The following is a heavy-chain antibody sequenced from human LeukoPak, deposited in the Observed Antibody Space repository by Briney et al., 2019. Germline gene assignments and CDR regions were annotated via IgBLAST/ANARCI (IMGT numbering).Heavy chain of an antibody. D-gene: IGHD6-19*01. V-gene: IGHV3-30*02. CDR1: GLSFSSLW. J-gene: IGHJ4*02. Sequence: GGSLRLSCVASGLSFSSLWMSWVRQAPGKGLEWVAFTRYDEDNKYYADSVKGRFTISRDNSKNTLYLQMDSLRAEDTAVYYCAKDTSTISVSGTCFDYWGQGTLVTVSS. CDR2: TRYDEDNK. CDR3: AKDTSTISVSGTCFDY.